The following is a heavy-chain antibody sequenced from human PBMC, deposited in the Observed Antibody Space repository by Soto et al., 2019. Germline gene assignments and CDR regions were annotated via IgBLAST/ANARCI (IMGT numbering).Heavy chain of an antibody. CDR3: AKATTNGGWFNPFDS. D-gene: IGHD6-19*01. CDR1: GFSFVNYA. V-gene: IGHV3-23*01. CDR2: LSGSGTST. J-gene: IGHJ4*02. Sequence: EVQLLESGGGLVQPGGSLRLSCAASGFSFVNYAMNWVRQAPGKGLEWVSGLSGSGTSTYYADSVKGRFTISRDNSRHTLFLQMNSLTADDTAVYYCAKATTNGGWFNPFDSWGQGALVTVSS.